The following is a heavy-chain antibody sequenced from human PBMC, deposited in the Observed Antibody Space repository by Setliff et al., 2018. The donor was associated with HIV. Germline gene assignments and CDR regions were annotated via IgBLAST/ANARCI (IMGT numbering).Heavy chain of an antibody. J-gene: IGHJ4*02. Sequence: SETLSLTCRVSGGSIKNGPSSWTWIRQPAGKGLEWIGHIYTSGTTNYNSSLNSRVTISVDTSKNQFSLKLTSVTAADTAVYYCAKGVRGYNKGGLDHWGQGTLVTVS. CDR1: GGSIKNGPSS. V-gene: IGHV4-61*09. CDR2: IYTSGTT. D-gene: IGHD5-18*01. CDR3: AKGVRGYNKGGLDH.